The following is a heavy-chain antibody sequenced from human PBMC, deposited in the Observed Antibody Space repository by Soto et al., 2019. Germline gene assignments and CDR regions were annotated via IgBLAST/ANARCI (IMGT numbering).Heavy chain of an antibody. J-gene: IGHJ4*02. CDR3: ARDGGGGWNDY. Sequence: SETLSLTCTVSGGSISSYYWSWIRQPPGKGLEWIGHIYYSGSTNYNPSLKSRVTISVDTSKNQFSLKLSSVTAADTAVYYCARDGGGGWNDYWGQGTLVTVSS. CDR2: IYYSGST. V-gene: IGHV4-59*01. CDR1: GGSISSYY. D-gene: IGHD6-19*01.